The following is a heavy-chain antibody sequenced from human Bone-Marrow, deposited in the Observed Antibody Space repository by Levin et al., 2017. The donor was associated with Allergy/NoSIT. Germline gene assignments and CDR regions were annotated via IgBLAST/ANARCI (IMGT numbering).Heavy chain of an antibody. CDR2: MYSSVSS. J-gene: IGHJ4*02. V-gene: IGHV4-39*01. CDR3: ARHYPDYDVLTGQKSVQFDS. Sequence: ESLKISCNVSGGSMSDGNNFWAWIRQPPGKGLEWIGSMYSSVSSYYNPSLKSRVTISVDTSKNQFSLRLSSVTAADTAVYYCARHYPDYDVLTGQKSVQFDSWGQGNLVTVSS. CDR1: GGSMSDGNNF. D-gene: IGHD3-9*01.